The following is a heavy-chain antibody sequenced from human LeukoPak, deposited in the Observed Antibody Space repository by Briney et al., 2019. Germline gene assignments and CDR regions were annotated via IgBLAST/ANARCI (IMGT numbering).Heavy chain of an antibody. CDR3: ASSFASEPLNPFGY. J-gene: IGHJ4*02. CDR2: ISSSSSYI. Sequence: GGSLRLSCAASGFTFSSYSMNWVRQAPGKGLEWVSSISSSSSYIYYADSVKGRFTISRDNAKNSLYLQMNSLRAEDTAVYYCASSFASEPLNPFGYWGLGTLVTVSS. V-gene: IGHV3-21*01. CDR1: GFTFSSYS.